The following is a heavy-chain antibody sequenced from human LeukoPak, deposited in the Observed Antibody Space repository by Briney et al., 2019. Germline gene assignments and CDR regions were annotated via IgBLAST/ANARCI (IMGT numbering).Heavy chain of an antibody. D-gene: IGHD1-7*01. CDR3: AKDGYNWIYLPDY. J-gene: IGHJ4*02. V-gene: IGHV3-23*01. Sequence: GGSLRLSCAASGFTFSSYSMNWVRQAPGKGLEWVSAISGSGGSTYYADSVKGRFTISRDNSKNTLYLQMNSLRAEDTAVYYCAKDGYNWIYLPDYWGQGTLVTVSS. CDR1: GFTFSSYS. CDR2: ISGSGGST.